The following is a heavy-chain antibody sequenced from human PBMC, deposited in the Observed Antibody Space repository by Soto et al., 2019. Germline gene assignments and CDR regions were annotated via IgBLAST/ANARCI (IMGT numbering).Heavy chain of an antibody. Sequence: QVQLVESGGGVVQPGRSLRLSCAASGFTFNNYAMHWVRQAPGKGLEWVADILNDGSNKNYADSVKGRFIISRDNSQNTVYLQMNSLRLEDTSLYYCTRGWDAYDWVDVVDIWGQGTMVIVSS. CDR1: GFTFNNYA. D-gene: IGHD3-16*01. CDR3: TRGWDAYDWVDVVDI. J-gene: IGHJ3*02. V-gene: IGHV3-30*04. CDR2: ILNDGSNK.